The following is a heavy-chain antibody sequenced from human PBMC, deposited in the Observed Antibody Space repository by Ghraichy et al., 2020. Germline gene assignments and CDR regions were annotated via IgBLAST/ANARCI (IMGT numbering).Heavy chain of an antibody. V-gene: IGHV4-34*01. CDR1: GGSFSGYY. J-gene: IGHJ4*02. CDR2: INPSGST. Sequence: SETLSLTCAVYGGSFSGYYWRWIRQPPGKGLECIGEINPSGSTNYNPSLKSLVTISVDTSKNQFSLKLSSVTAADTAVYYCARGSVSRYFYYWGQGTLVTVSS. D-gene: IGHD4-11*01. CDR3: ARGSVSRYFYY.